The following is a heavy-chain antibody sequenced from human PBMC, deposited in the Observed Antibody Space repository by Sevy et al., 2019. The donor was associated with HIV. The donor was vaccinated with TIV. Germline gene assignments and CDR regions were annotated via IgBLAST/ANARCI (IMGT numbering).Heavy chain of an antibody. J-gene: IGHJ4*02. D-gene: IGHD3-22*01. CDR3: AKDAPSSSYYDSSGPQDY. V-gene: IGHV3-23*01. CDR1: GFTFSSYA. CDR2: ISGSGGST. Sequence: GGSLRLSCAASGFTFSSYAMSWVRQAPGKGLEWVSAISGSGGSTYYADSVKGRFTISRDNSKNTLCLQMNSLRAEDTAVYYCAKDAPSSSYYDSSGPQDYWGQGTLVTVSS.